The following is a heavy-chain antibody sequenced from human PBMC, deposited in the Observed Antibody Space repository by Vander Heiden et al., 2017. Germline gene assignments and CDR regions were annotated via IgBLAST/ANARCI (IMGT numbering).Heavy chain of an antibody. CDR3: AREGVVVTPIPDPFDI. Sequence: SSYDINWVRQAAGQGLEWMGWMNRNSGNTGKARKFQGRVTMTRRTSISTAYMELSSLTSEDTAVYYCAREGVVVTPIPDPFDIWGQGTMVTVSS. D-gene: IGHD2-21*02. V-gene: IGHV1-8*01. J-gene: IGHJ3*02. CDR2: MNRNSGNT. CDR1: SSYD.